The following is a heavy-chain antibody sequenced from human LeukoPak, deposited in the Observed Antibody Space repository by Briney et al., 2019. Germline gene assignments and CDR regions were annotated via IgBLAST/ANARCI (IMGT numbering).Heavy chain of an antibody. Sequence: GESLKISCKGSGYSFTSYWIGWVRQMPGKGLEWMGIIYPGDSDTRYSPSFQGQVTISADKSISTAYLQWSSLKASDTAMYYCAREGGYYYGSGSSYYYGMDVWGQGTTVTVSS. D-gene: IGHD3-10*01. J-gene: IGHJ6*02. V-gene: IGHV5-51*01. CDR2: IYPGDSDT. CDR1: GYSFTSYW. CDR3: AREGGYYYGSGSSYYYGMDV.